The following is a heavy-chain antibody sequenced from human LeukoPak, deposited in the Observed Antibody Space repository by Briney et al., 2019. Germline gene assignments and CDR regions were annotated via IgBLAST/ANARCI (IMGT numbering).Heavy chain of an antibody. D-gene: IGHD3-10*01. V-gene: IGHV5-51*01. CDR3: ARLPNSYTSGMWYYYYIDV. CDR1: GYSFTSYW. CDR2: IYPGDSDT. J-gene: IGHJ6*03. Sequence: GESLKISCKGSGYSFTSYWIGWVRQMPGKGLEWMGIIYPGDSDTRYSPSFQGQVTISADKSINTAYLQWSSLKASDTAIYYCARLPNSYTSGMWYYYYIDVWGKGTTVTISS.